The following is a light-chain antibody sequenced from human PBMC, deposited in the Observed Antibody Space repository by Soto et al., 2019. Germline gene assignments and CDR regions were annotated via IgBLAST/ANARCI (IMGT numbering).Light chain of an antibody. CDR3: QQRNNWPLT. J-gene: IGKJ4*01. Sequence: ETVMTQSPATLSVSPGERATLSCRASQSVVSLAWYQQKPGQAPRILIFGASGRATGIPDRFSGSGSGTDFTLTINSLEPEDFAVYYCQQRNNWPLTFGGGTKVDIK. CDR1: QSVVS. V-gene: IGKV3-11*01. CDR2: GAS.